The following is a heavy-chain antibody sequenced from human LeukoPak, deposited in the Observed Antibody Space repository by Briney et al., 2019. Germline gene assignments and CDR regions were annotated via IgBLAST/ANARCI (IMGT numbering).Heavy chain of an antibody. J-gene: IGHJ5*02. CDR3: ARGESSGSNWFDP. D-gene: IGHD3-22*01. Sequence: SETLSLTCTVSGGSISSYYWNWIRQPPGRGPDWIGYIYYSGSASYNPSLKSRVTISVDTSKNQFSLKLSSVTAADTAVYYCARGESSGSNWFDPWGQGTLVTVSS. CDR1: GGSISSYY. V-gene: IGHV4-59*01. CDR2: IYYSGSA.